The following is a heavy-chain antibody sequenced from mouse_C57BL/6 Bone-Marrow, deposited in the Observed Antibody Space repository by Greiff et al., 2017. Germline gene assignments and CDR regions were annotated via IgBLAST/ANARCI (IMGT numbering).Heavy chain of an antibody. J-gene: IGHJ4*01. CDR2: ICPRDGST. CDR3: ARGAGGPLYAMDY. V-gene: IGHV1-78*01. CDR1: GYTFTDHT. D-gene: IGHD3-3*01. Sequence: QVQLQQSDAELVKPGASVKISCKVSGYTFTDHTIHWMKQRPEQGLEWIGYICPRDGSTKYNEKFKGKATLTADKSSSTAYMQLNSLTSEDSAGYFCARGAGGPLYAMDYWGQGTSVTVSS.